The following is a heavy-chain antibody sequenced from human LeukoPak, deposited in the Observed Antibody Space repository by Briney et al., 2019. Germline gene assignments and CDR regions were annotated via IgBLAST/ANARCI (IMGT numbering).Heavy chain of an antibody. J-gene: IGHJ4*02. D-gene: IGHD4-11*01. Sequence: KAGGSLRLSCAASGFNVSSNYMSWVRQAPGKGLEWVSSISSSSIYIYYADSVKGRFTISRDNAKSSLSLQMNSLRAEDTAVYYCARGHSNYGDYFDYWGQGTLVTVSS. CDR1: GFNVSSNY. CDR2: ISSSSIYI. V-gene: IGHV3-21*01. CDR3: ARGHSNYGDYFDY.